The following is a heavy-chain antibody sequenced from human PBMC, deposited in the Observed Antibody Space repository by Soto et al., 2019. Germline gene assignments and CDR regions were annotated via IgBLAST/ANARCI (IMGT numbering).Heavy chain of an antibody. J-gene: IGHJ3*02. CDR3: ARNHGPEYFDWLPIVAFDI. D-gene: IGHD3-9*01. CDR2: INHSGST. Sequence: SETLSLTCAVYGGSFSGYYWSWIRQPPGKGLEWIGEINHSGSTNYNPSLKSRVTISVDTSKNQFSLKLSSVTAADTAVYYCARNHGPEYFDWLPIVAFDIWGQGTMVTVSS. CDR1: GGSFSGYY. V-gene: IGHV4-34*01.